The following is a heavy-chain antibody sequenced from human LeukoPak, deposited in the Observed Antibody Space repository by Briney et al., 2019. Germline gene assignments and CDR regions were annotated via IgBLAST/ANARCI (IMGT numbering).Heavy chain of an antibody. D-gene: IGHD2-2*01. CDR1: GYTFTSYG. CDR2: IGAYNGNT. CDR3: ARDGFVVPAAIELDY. J-gene: IGHJ4*02. Sequence: ASVKVSCKASGYTFTSYGISWVRQAPGQGLEWMGWIGAYNGNTNYAQKLQGRVTMTTDTSTSTAYMELRGLRSDDTAVYYCARDGFVVPAAIELDYWGQGTLVTVSS. V-gene: IGHV1-18*01.